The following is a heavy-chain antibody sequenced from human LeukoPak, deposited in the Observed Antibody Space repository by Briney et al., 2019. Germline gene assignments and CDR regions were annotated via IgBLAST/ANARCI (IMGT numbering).Heavy chain of an antibody. J-gene: IGHJ4*01. CDR3: ARQVGTASSHDFGH. Sequence: GASVKVSCKASGYTFTSYAMNWVRQAPGQGLEWMGWINTNTRNPTYAQGFTGLFVFSLDTSVSTAYLQISNLKAEDTAVYYCARQVGTASSHDFGHWGHGTLVTVSS. D-gene: IGHD2-21*02. CDR2: INTNTRNP. CDR1: GYTFTSYA. V-gene: IGHV7-4-1*02.